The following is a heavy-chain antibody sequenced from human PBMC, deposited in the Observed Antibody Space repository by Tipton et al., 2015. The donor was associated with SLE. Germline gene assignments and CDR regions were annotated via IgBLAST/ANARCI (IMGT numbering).Heavy chain of an antibody. Sequence: AGLVKPSETLSLTCAVYGGSFSGYYWYWIRQPPGKGLEWIGEINHSGSTNYNSSLKSRVTISVDMSKNQFSLKLSSLTAADTAVYYCARKGGARLGESGMDVWGQGTTVTVSS. CDR3: ARKGGARLGESGMDV. J-gene: IGHJ6*02. V-gene: IGHV4-34*01. CDR2: INHSGST. D-gene: IGHD3-10*01. CDR1: GGSFSGYY.